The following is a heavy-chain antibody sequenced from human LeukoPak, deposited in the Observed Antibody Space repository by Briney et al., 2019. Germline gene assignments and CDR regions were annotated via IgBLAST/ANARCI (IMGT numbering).Heavy chain of an antibody. Sequence: ASVKVSCKASGYTFTSYDINWVRQATGQGLEWMGWINPNSGVTNYAQKFQGRVTMTRDTSISTAYMELSRLRFDDTAVYYCARVRGYSGYDPVDYWGQGTLVTVSS. CDR3: ARVRGYSGYDPVDY. V-gene: IGHV1-2*02. CDR2: INPNSGVT. CDR1: GYTFTSYD. D-gene: IGHD5-12*01. J-gene: IGHJ4*02.